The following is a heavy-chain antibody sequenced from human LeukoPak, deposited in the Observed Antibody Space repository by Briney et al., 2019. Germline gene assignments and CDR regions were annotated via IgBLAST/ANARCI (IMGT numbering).Heavy chain of an antibody. D-gene: IGHD6-19*01. J-gene: IGHJ4*02. CDR1: GFTFSSYA. CDR3: ARGFRGWYYFDY. V-gene: IGHV3-30*04. CDR2: ISYDGSNK. Sequence: PGRSLRLSCAASGFTFSSYAMHWVRQAPGEGLEWVAVISYDGSNKYYADSVKGRFTIFRDNSKNTLYLQMNSLRAEDTAVYYCARGFRGWYYFDYWGQGTLVTVSS.